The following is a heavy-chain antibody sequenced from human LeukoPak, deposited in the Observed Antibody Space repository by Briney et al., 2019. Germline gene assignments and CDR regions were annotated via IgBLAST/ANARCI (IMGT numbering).Heavy chain of an antibody. V-gene: IGHV3-74*01. CDR1: GFTFTAFW. CDR2: INNDGSDA. Sequence: GGSLRLSCAASGFTFTAFWMHWVRQAPGKGLMWVSRINNDGSDAIYADSVKGRFTISRDNAQNTLYLQMNSLRDEDTAVYYCARGGYSHGFDIWGQGTMVTVSS. CDR3: ARGGYSHGFDI. J-gene: IGHJ3*02. D-gene: IGHD5-18*01.